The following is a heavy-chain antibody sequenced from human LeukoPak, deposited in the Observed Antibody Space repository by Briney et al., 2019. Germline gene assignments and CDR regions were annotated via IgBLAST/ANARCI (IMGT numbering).Heavy chain of an antibody. CDR1: GGSISSGG. V-gene: IGHV3-30-3*01. CDR3: ARDQPTGIAAAGTAGMDV. J-gene: IGHJ6*02. Sequence: LSLTCTVSGGSISSGGYYWSWIRQAPGKGLEWVAVISYDGSNKYYADSVKGRFTISRDNSKNTLYLQMNSLRAEDTAVYYCARDQPTGIAAAGTAGMDVWGQGTTVTVSS. CDR2: ISYDGSNK. D-gene: IGHD6-13*01.